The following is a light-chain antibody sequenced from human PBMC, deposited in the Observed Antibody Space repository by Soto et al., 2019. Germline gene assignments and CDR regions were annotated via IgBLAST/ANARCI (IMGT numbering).Light chain of an antibody. J-gene: IGKJ5*01. Sequence: DIQMTQYPSSLSASGGDRVTSTCQASQNINNYLNWYQQKPGRAPKLLIYDASNLEAGVPSRFRGSGSGTDFTFTISRLQPEDIATYYCQQYENLHTFGQGTRLEIK. CDR1: QNINNY. V-gene: IGKV1-33*01. CDR3: QQYENLHT. CDR2: DAS.